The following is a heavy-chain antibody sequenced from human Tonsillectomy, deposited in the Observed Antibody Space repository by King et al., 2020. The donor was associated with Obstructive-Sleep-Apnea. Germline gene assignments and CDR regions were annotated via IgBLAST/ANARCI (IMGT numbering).Heavy chain of an antibody. CDR2: LNPNSGGT. V-gene: IGHV1-2*02. CDR3: ARDGQQCNLWGPYYFDY. CDR1: GYTFTGYY. J-gene: IGHJ4*02. Sequence: QLVQSGAEVKKPGASVKVSCKASGYTFTGYYIHWVRQAPGQGLEWMGWLNPNSGGTIFAQKFQGRVTMTRDTSISTAYMELSSLRSDDTAVFYCARDGQQCNLWGPYYFDYWGQGTLVTVSS. D-gene: IGHD6-13*01.